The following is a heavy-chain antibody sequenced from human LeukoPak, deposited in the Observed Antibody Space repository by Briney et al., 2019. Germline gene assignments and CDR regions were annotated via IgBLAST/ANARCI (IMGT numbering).Heavy chain of an antibody. CDR3: ARARGIVVPAAMEYYYYYMDV. D-gene: IGHD2-2*01. V-gene: IGHV4-59*01. Sequence: SETLSLTCTVSGGSISSYYWSWIRQPPGKGLEWIGYIYYSGSTNYNPSLKSRVTILVDTSKNQFSLRLSSVTAADTAVYYCARARGIVVPAAMEYYYYYMDVWGKGTTVTVSS. CDR2: IYYSGST. CDR1: GGSISSYY. J-gene: IGHJ6*03.